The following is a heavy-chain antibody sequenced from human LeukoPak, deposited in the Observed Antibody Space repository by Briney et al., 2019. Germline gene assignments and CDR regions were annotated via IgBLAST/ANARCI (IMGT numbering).Heavy chain of an antibody. CDR3: ARLRLGYCSSTSCHLVSDYYGMDV. J-gene: IGHJ6*04. D-gene: IGHD2-2*01. CDR2: INHSGST. Sequence: SETLSLTCAVYVGSFSGYYWSWIRQPPGKGLEWIGEINHSGSTNYNPSLKSRVTISVDTSKNQFSLKLSSVTAADTAVYYCARLRLGYCSSTSCHLVSDYYGMDVWGKGTTVTVSS. V-gene: IGHV4-34*01. CDR1: VGSFSGYY.